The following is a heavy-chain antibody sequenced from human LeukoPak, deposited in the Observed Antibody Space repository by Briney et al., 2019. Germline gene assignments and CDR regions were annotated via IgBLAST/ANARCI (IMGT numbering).Heavy chain of an antibody. CDR1: GFTFRSYG. V-gene: IGHV3-30*18. D-gene: IGHD6-19*01. CDR2: MSYDGSNK. J-gene: IGHJ4*02. Sequence: PGGSLRLSCAASGFTFRSYGMHWVRQAPGKGLEWVAVMSYDGSNKYYADSVKGRSTISRDNSKNTLYLQMNSLRAEDTAVYYCAKDLHTSGWLHDFDYWGQGTLVTVSS. CDR3: AKDLHTSGWLHDFDY.